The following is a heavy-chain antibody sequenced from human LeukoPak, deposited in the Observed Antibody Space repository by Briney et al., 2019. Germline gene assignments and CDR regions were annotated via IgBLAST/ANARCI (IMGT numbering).Heavy chain of an antibody. CDR2: ISSSSSYI. Sequence: GGSLRLSCAASGFTSSSYSLNWVRQAPGKGLEWVSSISSSSSYIYYADSVKGRFTIFRDNAKDSLYLQMNGLRAEDTAVYYCARGLRDTITLFDYWGQGTLVTVSS. V-gene: IGHV3-21*01. CDR1: GFTSSSYS. CDR3: ARGLRDTITLFDY. J-gene: IGHJ4*02. D-gene: IGHD4-11*01.